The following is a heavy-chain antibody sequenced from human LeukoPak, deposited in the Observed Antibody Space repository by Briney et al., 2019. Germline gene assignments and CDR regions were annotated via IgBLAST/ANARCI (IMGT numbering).Heavy chain of an antibody. V-gene: IGHV3-23*01. CDR2: ISGSGGST. D-gene: IGHD4-17*01. CDR1: GFTFSSYA. CDR3: AATVTTDPYYYGMDV. J-gene: IGHJ6*02. Sequence: GGSLRLSCAASGFTFSSYAMSWVRQAPGKGVEWVSAISGSGGSTYYADSVKGRFTISRDNSKNTLYLQMNSLRAEDTAVYYCAATVTTDPYYYGMDVWGQGTTVTVSS.